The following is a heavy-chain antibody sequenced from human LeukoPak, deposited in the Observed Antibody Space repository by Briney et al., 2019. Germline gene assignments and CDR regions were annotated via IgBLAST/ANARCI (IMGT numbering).Heavy chain of an antibody. Sequence: SETLSLTCTVSGGSIDDYFWSWIRQPPGKGLEWIGYVFYSDDSNYNPSLKSRVTISIDTSENQFSLNLNSVTAADTAVYYCARHIYGAYYYMDVWGKGTTVTVSS. CDR3: ARHIYGAYYYMDV. J-gene: IGHJ6*03. V-gene: IGHV4-59*08. CDR2: VFYSDDS. CDR1: GGSIDDYF. D-gene: IGHD3-10*01.